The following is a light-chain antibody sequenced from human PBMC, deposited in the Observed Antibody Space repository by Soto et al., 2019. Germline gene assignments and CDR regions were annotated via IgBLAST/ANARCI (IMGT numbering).Light chain of an antibody. CDR1: SSDVGAYNH. CDR2: DVS. J-gene: IGLJ2*01. Sequence: QSALTQPRSVSGSPGQSVTISCTGTSSDVGAYNHVSWYQQHPGKAPKLMIYDVSKRPSGVPDRFSGSKSGNTASLTISGFQAEDEADYQCCSYAGSNTLVFGGGTKLTVL. CDR3: CSYAGSNTLV. V-gene: IGLV2-11*01.